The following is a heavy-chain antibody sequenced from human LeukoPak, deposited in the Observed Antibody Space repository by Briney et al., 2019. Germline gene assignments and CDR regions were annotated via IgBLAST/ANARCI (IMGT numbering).Heavy chain of an antibody. J-gene: IGHJ3*02. CDR2: TGSRSTSI. CDR1: GFTFSGYS. V-gene: IGHV3-21*01. CDR3: AREREEALDI. Sequence: PGGSLRLSCAASGFTFSGYSMNWVRQAPGKGLEWVSSTGSRSTSIYYADSVKGRFTIARDNAKNSLYLQMNRLRAEDTALYYCAREREEALDIWGQGTMVTVSS.